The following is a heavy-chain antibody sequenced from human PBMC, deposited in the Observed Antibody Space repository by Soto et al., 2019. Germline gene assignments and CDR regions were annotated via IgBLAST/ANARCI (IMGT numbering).Heavy chain of an antibody. Sequence: QVQLVESGGGVVQPGRSLRLSCAASGFTFSSYAMHWVRQAPGKGLGWVAVISYDGSKKYYADSVKGRFTISRDNSKNTLYLQMNSLRAEDTAVYYCARATTVTTFDYWGQGTLVTVSS. CDR3: ARATTVTTFDY. D-gene: IGHD4-17*01. V-gene: IGHV3-30-3*01. J-gene: IGHJ4*02. CDR2: ISYDGSKK. CDR1: GFTFSSYA.